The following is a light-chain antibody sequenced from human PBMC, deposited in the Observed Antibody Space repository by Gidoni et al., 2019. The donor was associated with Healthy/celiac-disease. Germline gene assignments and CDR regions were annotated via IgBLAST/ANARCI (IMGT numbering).Light chain of an antibody. CDR3: QQSYSTLYT. J-gene: IGKJ2*01. CDR1: QNIRSY. V-gene: IGKV1-39*01. CDR2: AAS. Sequence: DIQMTQSPSSLSASVGDRVTITCRASQNIRSYLNWYQQRPGKAPKLLIYAASSLQSGVPSRFSGSGSGTDFTLTISSLQPEDFATYYCQQSYSTLYTFGQGTKLEIK.